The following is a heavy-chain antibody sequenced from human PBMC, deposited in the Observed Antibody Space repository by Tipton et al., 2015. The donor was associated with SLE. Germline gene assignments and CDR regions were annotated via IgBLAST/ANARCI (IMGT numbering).Heavy chain of an antibody. Sequence: TLSLTCTVSGDSVSSGSYYWSWIRQPPGKGLEWIGYVYDTGSTNYNPSLKSRVTISVDTSKNQFSLKLNSVTAADTAVYYCARRNRLYNYGMDVWGQGTTVTVSS. V-gene: IGHV4-61*01. CDR1: GDSVSSGSYY. J-gene: IGHJ6*02. CDR3: ARRNRLYNYGMDV. CDR2: VYDTGST.